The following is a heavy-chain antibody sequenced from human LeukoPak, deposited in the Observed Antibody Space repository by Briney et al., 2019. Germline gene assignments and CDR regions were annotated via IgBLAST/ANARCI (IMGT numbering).Heavy chain of an antibody. CDR3: ARVDGSVDY. D-gene: IGHD3-22*01. Sequence: ASVRVSCKASGYTFTRYDINWVRQATGQGLEWMGWINTKSGMTGHAQKFQGRITITKDTSISTVYMELSSLSSEDTAVYFCARVDGSVDYWGQGTLVTVSS. J-gene: IGHJ4*02. V-gene: IGHV1-8*03. CDR2: INTKSGMT. CDR1: GYTFTRYD.